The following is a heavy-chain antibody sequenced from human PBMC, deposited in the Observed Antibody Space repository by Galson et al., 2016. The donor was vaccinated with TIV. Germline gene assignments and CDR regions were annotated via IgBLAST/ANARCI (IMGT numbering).Heavy chain of an antibody. CDR1: GGSISSYY. V-gene: IGHV4-59*01. D-gene: IGHD5-18*01. J-gene: IGHJ4*02. CDR2: IKYSGGT. CDR3: ARGDVNIYGNPIDF. Sequence: SETLSLTCTVSGGSISSYYWHWIRQPPGKGLEWIGYIKYSGGTTYNPSLKSRVIISIDTSENQFSLKVTSVTAADTAVYYCARGDVNIYGNPIDFWGQGTLVTVSS.